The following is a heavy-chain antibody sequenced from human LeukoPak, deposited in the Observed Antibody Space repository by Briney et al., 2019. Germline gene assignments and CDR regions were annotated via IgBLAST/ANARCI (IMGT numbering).Heavy chain of an antibody. D-gene: IGHD3-22*01. CDR1: GYIFTSYE. J-gene: IGHJ3*02. CDR2: ISPYLGNT. Sequence: ASVKVSCKASGYIFTSYEITWVRQAPGQGLEWMGWISPYLGNTNYAQKLQDRVTMTTDTSTNTAYLELRSLRSDDTAVYYCALNTLSIGYMDAFDIWGQGTMVTVSS. CDR3: ALNTLSIGYMDAFDI. V-gene: IGHV1-18*01.